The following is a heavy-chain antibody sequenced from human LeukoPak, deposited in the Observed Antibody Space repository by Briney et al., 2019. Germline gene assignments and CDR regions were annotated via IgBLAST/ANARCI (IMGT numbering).Heavy chain of an antibody. J-gene: IGHJ4*02. CDR1: GFTFSSYG. CDR3: AKDLRSIAAAGPPDY. Sequence: GGSLRLSCAASGFTFSSYGMHWVRQAPGKGLKRVAVIWYDGSNKYYADSVKGRFTISRDNSKNTLYLQMNSLRAEDTAVYYCAKDLRSIAAAGPPDYWGQGTLVTVS. V-gene: IGHV3-33*06. CDR2: IWYDGSNK. D-gene: IGHD6-13*01.